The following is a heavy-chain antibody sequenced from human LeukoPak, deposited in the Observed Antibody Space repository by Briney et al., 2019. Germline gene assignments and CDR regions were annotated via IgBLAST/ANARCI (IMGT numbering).Heavy chain of an antibody. CDR1: GYTFTSYA. CDR3: ARGGSNSNWYYYFDY. CDR2: INAGNGNT. V-gene: IGHV1-3*01. J-gene: IGHJ4*02. Sequence: VASVQVSCKASGYTFTSYAMHWVRQAPGQRLEWMGWINAGNGNTKYSQKFQGRVTITRDTSASTAYMELSSLRSEDTAVYYCARGGSNSNWYYYFDYWGQGTLVTVSS. D-gene: IGHD6-13*01.